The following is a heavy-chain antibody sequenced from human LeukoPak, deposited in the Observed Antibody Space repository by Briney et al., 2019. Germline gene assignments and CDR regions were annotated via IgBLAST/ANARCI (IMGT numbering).Heavy chain of an antibody. CDR1: GGSISSYY. J-gene: IGHJ6*02. CDR2: IYSSGST. Sequence: SETLSLTCTVSGGSISSYYWSWIRQPPGKGLEWIGYIYSSGSTDYNPSLKSRVTISVDTSKNQFSLKLSSVTAADTAVYYCARGVLGMDVWGQGTTVTVSS. CDR3: ARGVLGMDV. V-gene: IGHV4-59*01.